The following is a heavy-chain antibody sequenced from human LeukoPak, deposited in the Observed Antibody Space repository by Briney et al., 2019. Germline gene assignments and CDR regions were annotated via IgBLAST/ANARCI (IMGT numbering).Heavy chain of an antibody. CDR1: GYTFTSYY. Sequence: GASVKVSCKASGYTFTSYYMHWVRQAPGQGLEWRGIINPSGGSTSYAQKFQGRVTMTRDTSTSTVYMELSSLRSEDTAVYYCARDPPIQQDSSDSSGYYPRYYFDYWGQGTLVTVSS. CDR2: INPSGGST. V-gene: IGHV1-46*01. CDR3: ARDPPIQQDSSDSSGYYPRYYFDY. J-gene: IGHJ4*02. D-gene: IGHD3-22*01.